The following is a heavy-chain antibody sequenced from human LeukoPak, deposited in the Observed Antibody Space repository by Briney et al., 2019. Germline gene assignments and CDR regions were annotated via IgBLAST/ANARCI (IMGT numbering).Heavy chain of an antibody. Sequence: PSETLSLTCTVSGGSISSYYWSWIRQPPGKGLEWIGYIYYSGSTNYNPSLKSRVTISVDTSENQFSLKLSSVTAADTAVYYCARGVAAAGTRWFDPWGQGTLVTVSS. V-gene: IGHV4-59*01. J-gene: IGHJ5*02. CDR3: ARGVAAAGTRWFDP. D-gene: IGHD6-13*01. CDR1: GGSISSYY. CDR2: IYYSGST.